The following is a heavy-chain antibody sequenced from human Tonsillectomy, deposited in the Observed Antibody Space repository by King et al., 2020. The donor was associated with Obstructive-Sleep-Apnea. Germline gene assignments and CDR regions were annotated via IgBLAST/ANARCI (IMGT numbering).Heavy chain of an antibody. Sequence: QLQESGPGLVKPSGTLSLTCAVSGGSISSSNWWSWVRQPPGKGLEWIGEIYHSGSTNYNPSLKSRVTISVDKSKNQFSLKLSSVTAADTAVYYCAREGVHDYGDYVHAFDIWGQGTMVTVSS. CDR3: AREGVHDYGDYVHAFDI. CDR2: IYHSGST. V-gene: IGHV4-4*02. D-gene: IGHD4-17*01. J-gene: IGHJ3*02. CDR1: GGSISSSNW.